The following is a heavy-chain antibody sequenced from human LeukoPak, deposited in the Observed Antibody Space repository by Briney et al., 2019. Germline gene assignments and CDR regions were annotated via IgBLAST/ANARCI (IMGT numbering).Heavy chain of an antibody. CDR2: LSGSGGST. CDR1: GFTFSSYA. V-gene: IGHV3-23*01. Sequence: GGSLRLSCAASGFTFSSYAMSWVRQAPGKGLEWVSTLSGSGGSTYYADSVKGRFTISRDNSKNTLYLQMNSLRAEDTAVYYCAKDNSYSPTTYFDYWGQGTLVTVSS. J-gene: IGHJ4*02. D-gene: IGHD4-23*01. CDR3: AKDNSYSPTTYFDY.